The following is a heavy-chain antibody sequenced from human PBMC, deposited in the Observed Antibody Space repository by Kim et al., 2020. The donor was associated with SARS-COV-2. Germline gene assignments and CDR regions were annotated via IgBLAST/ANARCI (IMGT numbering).Heavy chain of an antibody. D-gene: IGHD5-12*01. Sequence: SNKYYADSVKGRFTISRDNSKNTLYLQMNSLRAEDTAVYYCAKDWDGYRVWGQGTLVTVSS. J-gene: IGHJ4*02. CDR2: SNK. V-gene: IGHV3-33*06. CDR3: AKDWDGYRV.